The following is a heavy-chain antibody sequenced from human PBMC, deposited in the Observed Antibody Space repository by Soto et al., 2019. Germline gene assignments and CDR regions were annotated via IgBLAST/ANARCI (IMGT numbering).Heavy chain of an antibody. J-gene: IGHJ4*02. Sequence: ASVKVSCKASGGTFSSYAISWVRQAPGQGLEWMGGIIPIFGTANYAQKLQGRVTMTTDTSTSTAYMELRSLRSDDTAVYYCARDLGQQLVDYWGQGTLVTVSS. CDR1: GGTFSSYA. CDR3: ARDLGQQLVDY. D-gene: IGHD6-13*01. CDR2: IIPIFGTA. V-gene: IGHV1-69*05.